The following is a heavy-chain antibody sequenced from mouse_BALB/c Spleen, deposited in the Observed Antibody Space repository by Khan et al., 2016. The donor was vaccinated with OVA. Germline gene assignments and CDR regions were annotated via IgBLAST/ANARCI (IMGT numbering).Heavy chain of an antibody. Sequence: EVQLVESGGGLVKPGGSLKLSCAASGFTFSSYAMSWVRQTPEKRLEWVASISSGGSTYYTDSVKGRITIFRDNARNILYLQMSSLKAETTAMYYCARGRSTTASWFAYWGPGTLVTVSA. J-gene: IGHJ3*01. CDR2: ISSGGST. D-gene: IGHD1-2*01. CDR1: GFTFSSYA. CDR3: ARGRSTTASWFAY. V-gene: IGHV5-6-5*01.